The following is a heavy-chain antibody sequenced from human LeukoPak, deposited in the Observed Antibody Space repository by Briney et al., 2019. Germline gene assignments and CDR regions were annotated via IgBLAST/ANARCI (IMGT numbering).Heavy chain of an antibody. V-gene: IGHV4-34*01. Sequence: PSETLSLTCAVYGGSFSGYYWSWIRQPPGKGLEWIGEINHSGSTNYNPSLKSRVTISVDTSKNQFSLKLSSVTAADTAVYYCASEQSSGMDVWGQGTTVTVSS. CDR2: INHSGST. J-gene: IGHJ6*02. D-gene: IGHD1/OR15-1a*01. CDR1: GGSFSGYY. CDR3: ASEQSSGMDV.